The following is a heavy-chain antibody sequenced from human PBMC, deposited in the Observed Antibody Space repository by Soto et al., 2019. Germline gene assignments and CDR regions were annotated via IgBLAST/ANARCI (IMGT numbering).Heavy chain of an antibody. CDR3: AKDVRRMAVALADH. V-gene: IGHV3-30*18. Sequence: QVQLVESGGGVVQPGRSLRLSCAASGFTFSTYGMHWVRQAPGKGLEWVAVISYDGNYKYYADSVKGRFTISRDNSKNTLYLQMNSLSAEDTAVYYCAKDVRRMAVALADHWGQGTLVTVSS. J-gene: IGHJ5*02. CDR2: ISYDGNYK. D-gene: IGHD6-19*01. CDR1: GFTFSTYG.